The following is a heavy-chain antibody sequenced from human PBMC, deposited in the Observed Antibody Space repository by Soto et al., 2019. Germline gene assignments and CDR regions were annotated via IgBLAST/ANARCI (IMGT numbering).Heavy chain of an antibody. CDR3: ARQIYDSDTGPNFQYYFDS. V-gene: IGHV5-10-1*01. J-gene: IGHJ4*02. CDR1: GYSFAGYW. CDR2: IDPSDSQT. D-gene: IGHD3-22*01. Sequence: GEPLKISCNGSGYSFAGYWITWVRQKPGKGLEWMGRIDPSDSQTYYSPSFRGHVTISATKSITTVFLQWSSLRASATAMYYCARQIYDSDTGPNFQYYFDSWGQGTPVTVSS.